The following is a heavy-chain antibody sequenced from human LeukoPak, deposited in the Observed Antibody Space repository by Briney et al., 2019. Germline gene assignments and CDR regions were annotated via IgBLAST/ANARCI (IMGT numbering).Heavy chain of an antibody. V-gene: IGHV1-69*04. CDR3: ARGIVATTPGAPYYFDY. J-gene: IGHJ4*02. CDR1: GGTFSSYA. Sequence: SVKVSCKASGGTFSSYAISWVRQAPGQGLEWMGRIIPILGIANYAQKFQGRVTITADKSTSTAYMELSSLRSEDTAVYYCARGIVATTPGAPYYFDYWGQGTLVTVSS. CDR2: IIPILGIA. D-gene: IGHD5-12*01.